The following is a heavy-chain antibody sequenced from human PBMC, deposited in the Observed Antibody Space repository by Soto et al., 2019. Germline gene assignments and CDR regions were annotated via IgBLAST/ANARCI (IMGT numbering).Heavy chain of an antibody. V-gene: IGHV1-69*08. CDR2: IIPILGIA. CDR1: AGTFSSYT. CDR3: ARDSTETAFDY. J-gene: IGHJ4*02. Sequence: QVQLVQSGAEVKKPGSSVKVSCKASAGTFSSYTISWVRQAPGQGLERMGRIIPILGIANYAQKFQGRVTITADKSTGTAYMELSSLRSEDTAVYYCARDSTETAFDYWGQGTLVTVSS. D-gene: IGHD4-4*01.